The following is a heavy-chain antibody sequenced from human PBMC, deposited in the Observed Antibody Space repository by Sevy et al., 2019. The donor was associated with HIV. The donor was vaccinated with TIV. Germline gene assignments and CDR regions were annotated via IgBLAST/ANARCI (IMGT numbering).Heavy chain of an antibody. CDR2: ISSSSSYI. D-gene: IGHD2-21*02. V-gene: IGHV3-21*01. Sequence: GGSLRLSCAASGFTFSSYNMNWVRQAPGKGLEWVSSISSSSSYIYYADSVKGRFTICRDNAKNSLYLQMNRERAEDTAVYYCARNRYCGGDCYSSPFDYWGQGTLVTVSS. CDR1: GFTFSSYN. J-gene: IGHJ4*02. CDR3: ARNRYCGGDCYSSPFDY.